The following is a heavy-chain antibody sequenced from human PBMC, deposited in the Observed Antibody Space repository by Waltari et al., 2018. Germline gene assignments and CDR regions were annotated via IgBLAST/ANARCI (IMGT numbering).Heavy chain of an antibody. CDR2: INHSGST. D-gene: IGHD6-13*01. J-gene: IGHJ6*03. CDR1: GGSFSGYY. V-gene: IGHV4-34*01. CDR3: ARGRAAALGYYYYMDV. Sequence: QVQLQQWGAGLLKPSETLSLTCAVYGGSFSGYYWSWIRQPPGKGLEWIGEINHSGSTNYNPSLKSRVTISVDTSKNQFSLKLSSVTAADTAVYYCARGRAAALGYYYYMDVWGKGTTVTISS.